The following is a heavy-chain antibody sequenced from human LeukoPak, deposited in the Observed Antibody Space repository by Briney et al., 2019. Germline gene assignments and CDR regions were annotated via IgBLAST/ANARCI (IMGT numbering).Heavy chain of an antibody. Sequence: PSETLSLTCTVSGDSMSDYFWTWIRQPPGKGLEWIGYAADSGSTYYNPSLKSRVTISVDTSKNQFSLKLSSVTAADTAVYYCAREIVVVPAASRYMDVWGKGTTVTVSS. V-gene: IGHV4-59*12. CDR1: GDSMSDYF. CDR2: AADSGST. D-gene: IGHD2-2*01. J-gene: IGHJ6*03. CDR3: AREIVVVPAASRYMDV.